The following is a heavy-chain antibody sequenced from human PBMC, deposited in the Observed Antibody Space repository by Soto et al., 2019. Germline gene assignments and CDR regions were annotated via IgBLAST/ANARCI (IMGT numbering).Heavy chain of an antibody. D-gene: IGHD3-22*01. CDR1: GGTFSTYT. V-gene: IGHV1-69*01. Sequence: QVQLVQSGAEVKKPGSSVKVSCKASGGTFSTYTISWVRQAPGQGLEWMGGIIPIFGPADYAQKFQGRVTITADESTSTAYMELSSLRSEDTAVYYCARVDGSGYYYAYLGQGTLVTVSS. CDR3: ARVDGSGYYYAY. CDR2: IIPIFGPA. J-gene: IGHJ4*02.